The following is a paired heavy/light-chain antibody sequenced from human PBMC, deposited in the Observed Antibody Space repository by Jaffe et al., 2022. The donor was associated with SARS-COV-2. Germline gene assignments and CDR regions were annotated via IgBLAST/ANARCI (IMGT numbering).Light chain of an antibody. CDR2: DVS. J-gene: IGLJ3*02. CDR1: SSDVGGYSY. CDR3: SSYTRRTTVV. Sequence: QSALTQPASVSGSPGQSITISCTGTSSDVGGYSYVSWYQQHPGKAPKLLIYDVSSRPSGVSNRFSGSKSANTASLSISGLQAEDEADYYCSSYTRRTTVVFGGGTKLTVL. V-gene: IGLV2-14*03.
Heavy chain of an antibody. V-gene: IGHV3-23*01. CDR3: VKDITTVYYYYGMDV. CDR1: GFTFRRYA. CDR2: ISGSGSDGST. J-gene: IGHJ6*02. D-gene: IGHD4-4*01. Sequence: EMQLLESGGGLVQPGGSLRLSCVASGFTFRRYAMTWVRQAPGKGLEWVSAISGSGSDGSTYYADSVKGRFAISRDNSNNTLFLQMNSLRAEDTAVYYCVKDITTVYYYYGMDVWGQGTTVTVSS.